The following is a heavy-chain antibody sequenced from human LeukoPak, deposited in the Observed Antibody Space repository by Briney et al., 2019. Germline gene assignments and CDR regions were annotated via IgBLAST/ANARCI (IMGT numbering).Heavy chain of an antibody. J-gene: IGHJ6*02. D-gene: IGHD6-13*01. CDR1: GYTFTSYG. CDR3: ARASSIAAAGTVSYYYGMDV. Sequence: ASVTVSCKASGYTFTSYGSSWVRPAPGQGLEWMGWISAYNGNTNYAQKLQGRVTMTTDTSTSTAYMELRSLRSDDTAVYYCARASSIAAAGTVSYYYGMDVWGQGTTVTVSS. CDR2: ISAYNGNT. V-gene: IGHV1-18*01.